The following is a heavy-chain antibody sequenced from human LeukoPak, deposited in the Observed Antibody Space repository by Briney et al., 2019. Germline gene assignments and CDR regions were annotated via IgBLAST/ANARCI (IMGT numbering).Heavy chain of an antibody. J-gene: IGHJ1*01. CDR2: IRRDGTYT. V-gene: IGHV3-43*01. Sequence: GGSLRLSCAASGFTFDRFTIHWVRQAPGKGLDWVPLIRRDGTYTQYADSVKGRFTISRDNSKNSLYLQMNSLRIEDTALYYCAKDRDTTGYEHWGQGTLVTVSS. CDR1: GFTFDRFT. CDR3: AKDRDTTGYEH. D-gene: IGHD3-22*01.